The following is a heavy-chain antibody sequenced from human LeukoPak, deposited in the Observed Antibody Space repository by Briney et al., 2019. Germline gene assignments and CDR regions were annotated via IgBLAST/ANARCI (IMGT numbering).Heavy chain of an antibody. CDR1: GYSFTSYW. V-gene: IGHV5-51*01. Sequence: GESLKISCKGSGYSFTSYWIGWVRQMPGKGLEWMGIIYPGDSDTRYSPSFQGQVTISADKSISTAYQQWSSLKASNTAMYYCAIHYYYDSSGYFGAFDIWGQGTMVTVSS. J-gene: IGHJ3*02. CDR3: AIHYYYDSSGYFGAFDI. CDR2: IYPGDSDT. D-gene: IGHD3-22*01.